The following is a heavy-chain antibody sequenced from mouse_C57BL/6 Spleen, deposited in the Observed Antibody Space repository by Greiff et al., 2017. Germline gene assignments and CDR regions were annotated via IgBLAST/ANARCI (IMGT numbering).Heavy chain of an antibody. CDR2: IYPGNGDT. CDR1: GYTFTSYN. J-gene: IGHJ1*03. V-gene: IGHV1-12*01. D-gene: IGHD1-1*01. Sequence: QVQLKESGAELVRPGASVKMSCKASGYTFTSYNMHWVKQTPRQGLEWIGAIYPGNGDTSYNQKFKGKATLTVDKSSSTAYMQSSSRTSEDSAVYYCARTTTVVAHWDFDVWGTGTTVTVSS. CDR3: ARTTTVVAHWDFDV.